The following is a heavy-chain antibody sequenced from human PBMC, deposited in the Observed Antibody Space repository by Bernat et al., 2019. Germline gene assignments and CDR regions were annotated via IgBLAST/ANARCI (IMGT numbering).Heavy chain of an antibody. CDR2: ISSSSSTI. J-gene: IGHJ6*02. CDR3: ACSYDLSRAAYYYYGMDV. D-gene: IGHD5-12*01. V-gene: IGHV3-48*01. Sequence: EVQLVESGGGLVQPGGSLRLSCAASGFTFSSYSMNWVRQAPGKGLEWVSYISSSSSTIYYADSVKGRFTISRDNAKNSLYLQMNSLRAEDTAVYYCACSYDLSRAAYYYYGMDVWGQGTTVTVSS. CDR1: GFTFSSYS.